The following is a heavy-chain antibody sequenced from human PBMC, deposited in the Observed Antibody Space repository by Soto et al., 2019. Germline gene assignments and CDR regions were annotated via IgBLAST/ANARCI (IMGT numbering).Heavy chain of an antibody. Sequence: PSETLSLTCTVSGGSINSGDYYWSWIRQPPGKGLEWIGYIYYSGTTYYNPSLKSRVTISVDTSKNQFSLRLTSVTAADTAVYYCARDDKYDTSGIVYWGEGTLVTVPQ. J-gene: IGHJ4*02. V-gene: IGHV4-30-4*01. D-gene: IGHD3-22*01. CDR1: GGSINSGDYY. CDR2: IYYSGTT. CDR3: ARDDKYDTSGIVY.